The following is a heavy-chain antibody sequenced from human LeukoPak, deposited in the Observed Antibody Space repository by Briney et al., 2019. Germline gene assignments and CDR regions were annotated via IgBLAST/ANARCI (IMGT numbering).Heavy chain of an antibody. Sequence: PGGSLRLSCAASGFTFSNYAVSWVRQAPGKGLEWVSTISGSGRSTYYADSVKGRFTISRDNSKNTVYLHMSSLRAEDTAVYYCAKGDSNDYGFTYYYYMDVWGKGTTVTVSS. D-gene: IGHD3/OR15-3a*01. V-gene: IGHV3-23*01. CDR2: ISGSGRST. CDR1: GFTFSNYA. J-gene: IGHJ6*03. CDR3: AKGDSNDYGFTYYYYMDV.